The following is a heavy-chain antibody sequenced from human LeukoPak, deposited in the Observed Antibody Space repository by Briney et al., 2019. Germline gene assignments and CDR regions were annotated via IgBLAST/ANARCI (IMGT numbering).Heavy chain of an antibody. Sequence: SETGSLICIVSGGSISSYYWSWIRQPPGKGLEWIGYIYYSGSTNYNPSIKSRVTMSVDTSKNQFSLKLSSVTAADTAVYYCARGYCSSTSCYADAFDIWGQGTMVTVSS. D-gene: IGHD2-2*01. CDR1: GGSISSYY. CDR2: IYYSGST. CDR3: ARGYCSSTSCYADAFDI. J-gene: IGHJ3*02. V-gene: IGHV4-59*01.